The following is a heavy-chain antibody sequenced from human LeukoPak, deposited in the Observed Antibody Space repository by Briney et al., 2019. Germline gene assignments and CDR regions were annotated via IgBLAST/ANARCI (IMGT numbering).Heavy chain of an antibody. CDR2: INPSGGST. V-gene: IGHV1-46*03. CDR1: GYTFTSYY. D-gene: IGHD5-24*01. J-gene: IGHJ4*02. Sequence: ASVKVSCKASGYTFTSYYMHWVRQAPGRGLEWMGIINPSGGSTSYAQKFQGRVTMARDTSTSTVYMELSSLRSEDTAVYYCAIPFEEDGYRGFDYWGQGTLVTVSS. CDR3: AIPFEEDGYRGFDY.